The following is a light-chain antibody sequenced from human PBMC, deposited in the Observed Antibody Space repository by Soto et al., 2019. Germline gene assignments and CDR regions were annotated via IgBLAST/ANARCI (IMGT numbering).Light chain of an antibody. CDR1: ESINRH. V-gene: IGKV1-39*01. Sequence: DIQMTQSPSSLSASVGDRVTITCRASESINRHLNWYQQQPGRAPKLLIYAASSLQNGVPSRFRGGGSGTDFTLIITKLQHEDFATYYCQQSYTALSITFGQGTRLEIK. CDR3: QQSYTALSIT. J-gene: IGKJ5*01. CDR2: AAS.